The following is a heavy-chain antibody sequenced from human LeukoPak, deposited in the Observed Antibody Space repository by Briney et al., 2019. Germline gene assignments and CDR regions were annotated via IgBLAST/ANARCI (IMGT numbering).Heavy chain of an antibody. CDR2: ISYDGSNK. D-gene: IGHD3-9*01. J-gene: IGHJ4*02. Sequence: GGSLRLSCAASGFTFSSYGMHWVRQAPGKGLEWVAVISYDGSNKYYADSVKGRFTISRDNSKNTLYLQMNSLRAEDTAVYYCARVHTYYDILAGFDYWGQGTLVTVSS. V-gene: IGHV3-30*19. CDR1: GFTFSSYG. CDR3: ARVHTYYDILAGFDY.